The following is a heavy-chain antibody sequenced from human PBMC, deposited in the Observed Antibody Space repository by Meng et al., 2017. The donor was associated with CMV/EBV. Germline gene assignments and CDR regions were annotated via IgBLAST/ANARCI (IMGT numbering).Heavy chain of an antibody. CDR3: ARDRSKVTLFRVPTYYFDY. CDR2: IKQDGSEK. J-gene: IGHJ4*02. V-gene: IGHV3-7*01. D-gene: IGHD4-11*01. Sequence: GESLKIPCAASGFTFSSYWMSWVRQAPGKGLEWVANIKQDGSEKYYVDSVKGRFTISRDNAKNSLYLQMNSLRAEDTAVYYCARDRSKVTLFRVPTYYFDYWGQGTLVTVSS. CDR1: GFTFSSYW.